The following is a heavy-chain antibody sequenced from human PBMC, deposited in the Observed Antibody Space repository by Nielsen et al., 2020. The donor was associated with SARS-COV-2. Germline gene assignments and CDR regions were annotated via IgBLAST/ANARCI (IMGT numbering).Heavy chain of an antibody. J-gene: IGHJ4*02. CDR3: ARVLSDY. CDR2: IIPILGIA. Sequence: SVKVSCKASGGTFSSYTISWVRQAPGQGLEWMGRIIPILGIANYAQKFQGRVTMTRNTSISTAYMELSSLRSEDTAVYYCARVLSDYWGQGTLVTVSS. V-gene: IGHV1-69*02. CDR1: GGTFSSYT.